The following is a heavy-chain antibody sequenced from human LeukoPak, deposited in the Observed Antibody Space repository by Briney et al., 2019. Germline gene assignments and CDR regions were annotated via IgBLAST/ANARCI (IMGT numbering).Heavy chain of an antibody. Sequence: PSETLSLTCTVSGGSISTYYWGWIRQPPGKGLEWIGYISNSESAQYNPFLKSRVTISVDTSKNQISLKLTSVTAADTAVYYCARDVYGDPFENWGQGTLVTVSS. V-gene: IGHV4-59*13. CDR1: GGSISTYY. CDR3: ARDVYGDPFEN. J-gene: IGHJ4*02. D-gene: IGHD2-21*02. CDR2: ISNSESA.